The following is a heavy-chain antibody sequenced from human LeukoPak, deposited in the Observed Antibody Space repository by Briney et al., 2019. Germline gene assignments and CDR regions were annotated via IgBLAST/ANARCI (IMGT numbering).Heavy chain of an antibody. D-gene: IGHD3-22*01. CDR3: ARLYDSSGYYYDGDY. Sequence: PSETLSLTCTVSGGSISSYYWSWIRQPPGKGLEWIGYIYYSGSTNYNPSLKSRVTISVDTSKNQFSLKLSSVTAADTAVYYCARLYDSSGYYYDGDYWGQGTLVTVSS. V-gene: IGHV4-59*01. CDR1: GGSISSYY. J-gene: IGHJ4*02. CDR2: IYYSGST.